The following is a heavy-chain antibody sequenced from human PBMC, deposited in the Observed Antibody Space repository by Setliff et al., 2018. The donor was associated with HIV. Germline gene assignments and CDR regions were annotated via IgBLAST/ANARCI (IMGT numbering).Heavy chain of an antibody. CDR3: ARVSSTWWYSIPSYYYYHMDV. V-gene: IGHV4-34*01. D-gene: IGHD2-15*01. Sequence: TSETLPLTCAVYGGPFSGYYWSWIRHPPGKGLAWIGEINHSGSTNYNPSLKSRVTSSLDTSKNQFSLKLSSVTAADTAVYYCARVSSTWWYSIPSYYYYHMDVWGQGTTVTVSS. CDR1: GGPFSGYY. CDR2: INHSGST. J-gene: IGHJ6*03.